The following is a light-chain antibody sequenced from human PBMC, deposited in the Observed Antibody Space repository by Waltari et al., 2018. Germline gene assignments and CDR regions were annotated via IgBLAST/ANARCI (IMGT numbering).Light chain of an antibody. Sequence: QSALTQPASVSGSPGQSIALSCTGTNSDIGIYNYVSWYQQPPGKAPKLIIYEVNNRPSGVSNRFSGSKSGNTASLTISVLQPEDEADYYCTSFTTLGIPLVFGGGTKLTVL. CDR2: EVN. J-gene: IGLJ3*02. CDR3: TSFTTLGIPLV. CDR1: NSDIGIYNY. V-gene: IGLV2-14*01.